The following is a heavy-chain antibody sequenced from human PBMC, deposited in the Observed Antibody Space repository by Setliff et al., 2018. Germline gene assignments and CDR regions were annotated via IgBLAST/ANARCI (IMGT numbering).Heavy chain of an antibody. Sequence: SVKVSCKASGGIFNSFSITWVRQAPGQGLEWMGMIIPLFETTNYVEKFQGRVTITADKSTSTAYMEPSRLTSEDTAVYYCALEYSNSSPTVYYYMDVWGKGTTVTVS. V-gene: IGHV1-69*06. D-gene: IGHD6-6*01. CDR1: GGIFNSFS. CDR3: ALEYSNSSPTVYYYMDV. J-gene: IGHJ6*03. CDR2: IIPLFETT.